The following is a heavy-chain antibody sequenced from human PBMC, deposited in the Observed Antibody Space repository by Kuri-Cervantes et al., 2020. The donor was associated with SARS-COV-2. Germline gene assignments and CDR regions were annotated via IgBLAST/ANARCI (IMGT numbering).Heavy chain of an antibody. V-gene: IGHV3-23*01. Sequence: GESLKISCAASGFTFSAFTISWVRQAPGKGLEWVSAISGSGGSTYYADSVKGRLTISRDNSKNTLYLQMNSLRAEDTAVYYCAKDMRGTRTYFDYWGQGTLVTVSS. CDR1: GFTFSAFT. D-gene: IGHD1-7*01. J-gene: IGHJ4*02. CDR2: ISGSGGST. CDR3: AKDMRGTRTYFDY.